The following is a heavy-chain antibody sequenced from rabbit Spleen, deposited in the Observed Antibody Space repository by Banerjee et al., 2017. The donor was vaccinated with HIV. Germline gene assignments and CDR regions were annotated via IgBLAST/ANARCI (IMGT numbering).Heavy chain of an antibody. CDR2: IDNRDDKT. CDR3: ARYASSSGYSL. V-gene: IGHV1S45*01. D-gene: IGHD1-1*01. CDR1: GFSFSSGYD. J-gene: IGHJ6*01. Sequence: QEQLVESGGGLVKPGASLTLICTASGFSFSSGYDMSWVRQAPGKGPEWIGCIDNRDDKTYYASWAKGRFTISKTSSTTVTLQMTSLTAADTATYFCARYASSSGYSLWGPGTLVTVS.